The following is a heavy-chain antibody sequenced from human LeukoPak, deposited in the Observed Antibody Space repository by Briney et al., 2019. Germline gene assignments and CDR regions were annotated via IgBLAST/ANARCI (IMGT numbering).Heavy chain of an antibody. J-gene: IGHJ4*02. D-gene: IGHD3-22*01. V-gene: IGHV1-69*13. CDR3: ARPKGTYDSSGYYYQGFDY. CDR1: GGTFSSYA. Sequence: ASVKVSCKASGGTFSSYAISWVRQAPGQGLEWMGGIIPIFGTANYAQKFQGRVTITADESTSTAYMELSSLRSEDTAVYYCARPKGTYDSSGYYYQGFDYWGQGTLVTVSS. CDR2: IIPIFGTA.